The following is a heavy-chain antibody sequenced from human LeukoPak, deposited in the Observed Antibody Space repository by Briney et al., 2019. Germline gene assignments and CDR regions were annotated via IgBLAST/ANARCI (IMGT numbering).Heavy chain of an antibody. Sequence: GGSLRLSCAASGFSFRSYGMHWVRQAPGKGLEWVTFIPYDGSNKYYADSVKGRFTISRDNSKNTLYLQMNSLRAEDTAVYYCARGSGYENWGQGTLVTVSS. CDR2: IPYDGSNK. J-gene: IGHJ4*02. D-gene: IGHD5-12*01. V-gene: IGHV3-30*02. CDR1: GFSFRSYG. CDR3: ARGSGYEN.